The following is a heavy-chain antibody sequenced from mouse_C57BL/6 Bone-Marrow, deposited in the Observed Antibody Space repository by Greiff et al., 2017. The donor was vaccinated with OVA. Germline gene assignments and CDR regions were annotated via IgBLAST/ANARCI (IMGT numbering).Heavy chain of an antibody. J-gene: IGHJ3*01. CDR2: IYPRSGNT. V-gene: IGHV1-81*01. D-gene: IGHD4-1*01. CDR1: GYTFTSYG. Sequence: QVQLQQSGAELARPGASVKLSCKASGYTFTSYGISWVKQRTGQGLEWIGEIYPRSGNTYYNEKFKGKATLTADKSSSTAYMELRRLTSEDSAVYYCAKREVGPYAYWGQGTLVTVSA. CDR3: AKREVGPYAY.